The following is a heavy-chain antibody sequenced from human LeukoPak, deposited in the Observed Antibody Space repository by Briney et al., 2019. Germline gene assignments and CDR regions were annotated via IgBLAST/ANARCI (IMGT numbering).Heavy chain of an antibody. Sequence: KPSETLPLTCAVYGGSFSGYYWSWIRQPPGKGLEWIWEINHIGSTNYNPSLKSRVTISVDTSKHQFSLKLSSVTAADTAVYYCARDRVLRYFDWSPDAFDIWGQGTMVTVSS. CDR2: INHIGST. CDR3: ARDRVLRYFDWSPDAFDI. D-gene: IGHD3-9*01. J-gene: IGHJ3*02. CDR1: GGSFSGYY. V-gene: IGHV4-34*01.